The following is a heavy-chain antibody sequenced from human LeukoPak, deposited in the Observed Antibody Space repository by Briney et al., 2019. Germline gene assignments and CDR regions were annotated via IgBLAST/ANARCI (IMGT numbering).Heavy chain of an antibody. CDR3: AKDPDYDILTGPWYFDL. D-gene: IGHD3-9*01. J-gene: IGHJ2*01. Sequence: GRSLRLSCAASGFTFDDYAMHWVRQAPGKGLEWVSGISWNSGSIGYADSVKGRFTISRDNAKNSLYLQMNSLRAEDTALYYCAKDPDYDILTGPWYFDLWGRGTLVTVSS. V-gene: IGHV3-9*01. CDR2: ISWNSGSI. CDR1: GFTFDDYA.